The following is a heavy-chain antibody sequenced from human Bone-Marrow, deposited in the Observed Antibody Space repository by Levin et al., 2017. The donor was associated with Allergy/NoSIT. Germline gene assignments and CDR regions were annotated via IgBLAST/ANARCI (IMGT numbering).Heavy chain of an antibody. V-gene: IGHV4-34*01. D-gene: IGHD3-10*01. Sequence: SETLSLTCAIYGGSFSDYYWSWIRQPPGKGLEWIGEINHSGSTNYKPSLKSRVIISVDTSKNQSSLKLTSLTAADTAIYYCARGMSGQRITTPRGVVVYPERHNWFDPWGQGTLVTVSS. J-gene: IGHJ5*02. CDR3: ARGMSGQRITTPRGVVVYPERHNWFDP. CDR2: INHSGST. CDR1: GGSFSDYY.